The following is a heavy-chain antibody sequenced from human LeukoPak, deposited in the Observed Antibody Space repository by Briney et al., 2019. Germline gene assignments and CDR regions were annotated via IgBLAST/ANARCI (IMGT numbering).Heavy chain of an antibody. V-gene: IGHV3-53*01. Sequence: GGSLRLSCAASGFTVSSNYMSWVRQAPGKGLEWVSVIYSGGSTYYADSVKGRFTISRDNSKNTLYLQMNSLRAEDTAVYYCARCHYDSSSNPHFDYWGQGTLVTVSS. CDR2: IYSGGST. CDR1: GFTVSSNY. CDR3: ARCHYDSSSNPHFDY. D-gene: IGHD3-22*01. J-gene: IGHJ4*02.